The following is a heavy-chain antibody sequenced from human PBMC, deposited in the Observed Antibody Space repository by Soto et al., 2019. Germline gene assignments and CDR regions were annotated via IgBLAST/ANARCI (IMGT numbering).Heavy chain of an antibody. D-gene: IGHD2-8*01. Sequence: PGGSLRLSCAASGFTFSSYSMNWVRQAPGKGLEWVSYISSSSSTIYYADSVKGRFTISRDNAKNSLYLQMNSLRAEDTAVYYCARWECGDNGVCYTGHYYYYMDVWCKGTTVTVSS. CDR1: GFTFSSYS. CDR3: ARWECGDNGVCYTGHYYYYMDV. CDR2: ISSSSSTI. J-gene: IGHJ6*03. V-gene: IGHV3-48*01.